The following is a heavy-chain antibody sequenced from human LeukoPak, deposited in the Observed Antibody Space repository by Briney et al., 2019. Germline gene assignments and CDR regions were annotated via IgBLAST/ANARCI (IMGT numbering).Heavy chain of an antibody. CDR2: IIPIFGIA. CDR1: GGTFSSYA. J-gene: IGHJ4*02. D-gene: IGHD3-22*01. Sequence: SVKVSCKASGGTFSSYAISWVRQAPGQGLEWMGRIIPIFGIANYAQKFQGRVTITAEKSTSTAYMELSSLRSEDTAVYYCATTYYYDSSGLYYWGQGTLVTVSS. V-gene: IGHV1-69*04. CDR3: ATTYYYDSSGLYY.